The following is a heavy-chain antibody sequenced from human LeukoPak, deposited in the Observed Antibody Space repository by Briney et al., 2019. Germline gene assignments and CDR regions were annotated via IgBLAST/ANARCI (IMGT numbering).Heavy chain of an antibody. CDR1: NYPISGAYY. D-gene: IGHD1-26*01. J-gene: IGHJ5*02. CDR2: MYHSGST. CDR3: ARPVGATPYSWFDP. Sequence: SETLSLTCTVSNYPISGAYYWGWIRQPPGKGLEWIGSMYHSGSTYYKPSLKSRVTMSVDTSKNQFFLKLTSVTAADTAVYYCARPVGATPYSWFDPWGQGTLVTVSS. V-gene: IGHV4-38-2*02.